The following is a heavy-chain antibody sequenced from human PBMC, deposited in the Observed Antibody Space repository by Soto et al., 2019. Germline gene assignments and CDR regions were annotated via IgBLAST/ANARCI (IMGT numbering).Heavy chain of an antibody. CDR3: AKDFVVVPAAMKISYYYYYTDV. CDR2: ISYDGSNK. V-gene: IGHV3-30*18. D-gene: IGHD2-2*01. J-gene: IGHJ6*03. Sequence: QVQLVESGGGVVQPGRSLRLSCAASGFTFSSYGMHWVRQAPGKGLEWVAVISYDGSNKYYADSVKGRFTISRDNSKNTLYLQMNSLRAEDTAVYYCAKDFVVVPAAMKISYYYYYTDVWGKGTTVTASS. CDR1: GFTFSSYG.